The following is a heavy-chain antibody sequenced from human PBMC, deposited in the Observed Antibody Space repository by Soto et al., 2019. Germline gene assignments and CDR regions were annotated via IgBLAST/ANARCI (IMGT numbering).Heavy chain of an antibody. CDR1: GFTFSSYW. J-gene: IGHJ6*02. Sequence: QPGGSLRLSCAASGFTFSSYWMSWVRQAPGKGLEWVANIKQDGSGKYYVDSVKGRFTISRDNAKNSLYLQMNSLRAEDTAVYYCARRGGYCISTSCYRDYYYGMDVWGQGTTVTVSS. CDR2: IKQDGSGK. V-gene: IGHV3-7*02. CDR3: ARRGGYCISTSCYRDYYYGMDV. D-gene: IGHD2-2*02.